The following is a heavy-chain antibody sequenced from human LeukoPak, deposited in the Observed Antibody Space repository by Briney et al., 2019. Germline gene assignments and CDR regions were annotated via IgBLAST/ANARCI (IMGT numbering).Heavy chain of an antibody. CDR2: ISAYNGNT. CDR1: GYSFTSYG. D-gene: IGHD3-22*01. Sequence: GASVKVSCKASGYSFTSYGISWVRLGPGQGLELMGWISAYNGNTDYAQKLNGRVTMTTDTSMTTAYMELRSLRSDDTAVYYCARERGLYYYDSSGYYYYFDYWGQGTLVTVSS. J-gene: IGHJ4*02. CDR3: ARERGLYYYDSSGYYYYFDY. V-gene: IGHV1-18*01.